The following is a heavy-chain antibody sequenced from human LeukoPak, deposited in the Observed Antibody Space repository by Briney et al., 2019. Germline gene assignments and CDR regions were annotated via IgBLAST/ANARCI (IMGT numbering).Heavy chain of an antibody. D-gene: IGHD3-16*01. V-gene: IGHV1-2*02. CDR2: INPNSGGT. CDR1: GYTFTGYY. J-gene: IGHJ4*02. Sequence: ASVKVSCKAAGYTFTGYYMHWVRQAPGQGLEWMGWINPNSGGTNYAQKFQGRVTMTRDTSISTAYMELSRLRSDDTAVYYCARDLRAKMGGAASYFDYWGQGTLVTVSS. CDR3: ARDLRAKMGGAASYFDY.